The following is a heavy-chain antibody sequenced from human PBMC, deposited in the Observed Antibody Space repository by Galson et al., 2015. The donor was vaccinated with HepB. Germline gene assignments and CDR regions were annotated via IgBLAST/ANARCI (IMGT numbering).Heavy chain of an antibody. CDR2: ISSSGSTI. D-gene: IGHD2-15*01. J-gene: IGHJ3*02. Sequence: SLRLSCAASGFSISSYAMSWVRQAPGKGLEWVSYISSSGSTIYYADSVKGRFTISRDNAKNSLYLQMNSLRAEDTAVYYCAGGGGGSCYGCDAFDIWGQGTMVTVSS. V-gene: IGHV3-48*03. CDR3: AGGGGGSCYGCDAFDI. CDR1: GFSISSYA.